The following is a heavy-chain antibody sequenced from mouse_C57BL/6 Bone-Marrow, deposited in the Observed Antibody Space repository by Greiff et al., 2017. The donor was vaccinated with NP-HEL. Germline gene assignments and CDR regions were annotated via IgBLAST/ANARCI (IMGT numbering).Heavy chain of an antibody. CDR3: ARLYEGYVIAMDY. D-gene: IGHD2-3*01. CDR1: GFTFSDYG. J-gene: IGHJ4*01. Sequence: EVMLVESGGGLVKPGGSLKLSCAASGFTFSDYGMHWVRQAPEKGLEWVAYISSGSSTIYYADTVQGRFTISRDNAKNTLFLQMTSLRSEDTAIYYCARLYEGYVIAMDYWGQGTSVTVSS. V-gene: IGHV5-17*01. CDR2: ISSGSSTI.